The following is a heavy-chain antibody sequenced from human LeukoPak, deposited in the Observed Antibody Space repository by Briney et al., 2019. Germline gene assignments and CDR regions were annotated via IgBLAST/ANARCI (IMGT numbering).Heavy chain of an antibody. CDR3: ARGRREYYYDSSGRHYFDY. Sequence: PSETLSLTCAVYGWSFSGYYWSWIRQPPGKGLEWIGEINHSGSTNYNPSLKSRVTISVDTSKNQFSLKLSSVTAADTAVYYCARGRREYYYDSSGRHYFDYWGQGTLVTVSS. V-gene: IGHV4-34*01. CDR1: GWSFSGYY. D-gene: IGHD3-22*01. J-gene: IGHJ4*02. CDR2: INHSGST.